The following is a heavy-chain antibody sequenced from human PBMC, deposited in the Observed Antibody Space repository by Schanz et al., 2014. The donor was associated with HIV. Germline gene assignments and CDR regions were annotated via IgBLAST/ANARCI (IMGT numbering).Heavy chain of an antibody. D-gene: IGHD1-20*01. CDR1: GFSATNYY. CDR2: IDHTGTT. J-gene: IGHJ6*02. Sequence: DVQLVESGGGLIQPGGSLRLSCAASGFSATNYYISWVRQAPGKGLEWVSLIDHTGTTYYADSVKGRFTISRDNARNTLYLQMNSLRAEDTAVYYCARDKGDNWAGFYYYYGMDVWGQGTTVTVSS. V-gene: IGHV3-53*01. CDR3: ARDKGDNWAGFYYYYGMDV.